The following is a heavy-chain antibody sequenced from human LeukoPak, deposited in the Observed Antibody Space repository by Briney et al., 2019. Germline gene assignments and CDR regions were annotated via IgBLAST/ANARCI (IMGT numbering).Heavy chain of an antibody. J-gene: IGHJ4*02. Sequence: GASVPLSRKPSGHTFPSYYMHWVRQPPGQGLEWIACINPNSGGTHYAQNFHGWVTLTRDTSISTAYMELSMLRSDDTAVYYCARDRTGTYDYWGQGTLVTVPS. CDR3: ARDRTGTYDY. CDR2: INPNSGGT. V-gene: IGHV1-2*04. D-gene: IGHD3/OR15-3a*01. CDR1: GHTFPSYY.